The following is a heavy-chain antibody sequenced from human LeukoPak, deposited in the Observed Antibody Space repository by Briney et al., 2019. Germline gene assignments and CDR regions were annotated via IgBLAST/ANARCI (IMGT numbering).Heavy chain of an antibody. CDR3: ARSITIKGYYYYGMDV. J-gene: IGHJ6*02. CDR1: GYSFISYC. D-gene: IGHD3-9*01. CDR2: IYTGDSDT. Sequence: GESLKISCKGSGYSFISYCIGWVRQLPGKGLEWMGIIYTGDSDTRYSPSFLGQVTTSADKSISTAYLQWSSLKASDTAMYYCARSITIKGYYYYGMDVWGQGTTVTVSS. V-gene: IGHV5-51*01.